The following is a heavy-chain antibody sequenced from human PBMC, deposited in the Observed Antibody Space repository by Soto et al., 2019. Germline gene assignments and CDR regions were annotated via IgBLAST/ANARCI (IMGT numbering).Heavy chain of an antibody. Sequence: NPWGHLSLTCAVYGGTFIVYYRSCIRQPPGKGLAWIGEINHSRSTNSNPSPNSRVTITVDKSKNRCSLKLSSVAVADSAVYCGARSTWSPHEAIESWGQGTMVTVS. J-gene: IGHJ3*02. CDR1: GGTFIVYY. CDR3: ARSTWSPHEAIES. CDR2: INHSRST. V-gene: IGHV4-34*01. D-gene: IGHD3-3*01.